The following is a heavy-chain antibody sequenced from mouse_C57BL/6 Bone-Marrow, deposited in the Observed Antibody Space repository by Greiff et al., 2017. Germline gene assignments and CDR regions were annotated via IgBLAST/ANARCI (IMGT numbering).Heavy chain of an antibody. J-gene: IGHJ3*01. CDR1: GYTFTSYW. CDR3: AREGDYYGSPFAY. Sequence: QVQLQQPGAELVMPGASVKLSCKASGYTFTSYWMHWVKQRPGQGLEWIGEIDPSYSYTNYNQKFKGKSTLTVDKSSSTAYMQLSSLTSEDSAVYYCAREGDYYGSPFAYWGQGTLVTVSA. D-gene: IGHD1-1*01. CDR2: IDPSYSYT. V-gene: IGHV1-69*01.